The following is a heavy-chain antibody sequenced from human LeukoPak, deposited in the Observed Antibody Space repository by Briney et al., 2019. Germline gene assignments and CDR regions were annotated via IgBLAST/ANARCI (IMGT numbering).Heavy chain of an antibody. Sequence: GGSLRLSCAASGFSFSSYGMHWVRQAPGKGLEWLTVISYDGNTIYYADSVKGRFTISRDNSKNTLYLQMNSLKIEDTAVYYCAKDLSVVGAHDSFDVWGQGTMVTVSS. CDR1: GFSFSSYG. D-gene: IGHD1-26*01. CDR3: AKDLSVVGAHDSFDV. J-gene: IGHJ3*01. V-gene: IGHV3-30*18. CDR2: ISYDGNTI.